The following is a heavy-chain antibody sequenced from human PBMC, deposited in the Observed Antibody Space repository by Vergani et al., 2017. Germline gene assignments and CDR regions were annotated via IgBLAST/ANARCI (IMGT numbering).Heavy chain of an antibody. D-gene: IGHD3-22*01. CDR2: IIPMFATA. Sequence: QVQLVQSGAEVKKPGSSVKVSCKASRGTFSSLGISWVRQAPGQGLEWMGRIIPMFATADYAQKFQGRVTITADESTTTAYMELSSLRSEDTAVYYCARDHADSSGYPAGSYWGQGTLVTVSS. J-gene: IGHJ4*02. V-gene: IGHV1-69*18. CDR3: ARDHADSSGYPAGSY. CDR1: RGTFSSLG.